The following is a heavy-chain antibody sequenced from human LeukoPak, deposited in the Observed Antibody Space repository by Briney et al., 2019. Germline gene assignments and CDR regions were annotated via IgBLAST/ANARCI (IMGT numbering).Heavy chain of an antibody. CDR2: IYSGGST. V-gene: IGHV3-53*01. Sequence: GGSLRLSCAASGFAVSSNYMSWVRQAPGKGLEWISVIYSGGSTSYADYVKGRFTISRDNSKNILYLQMNSLRAEDTAIYYCAKAHSSSWYEFDFWGQGTLVTVSS. CDR1: GFAVSSNY. CDR3: AKAHSSSWYEFDF. J-gene: IGHJ4*02. D-gene: IGHD6-13*01.